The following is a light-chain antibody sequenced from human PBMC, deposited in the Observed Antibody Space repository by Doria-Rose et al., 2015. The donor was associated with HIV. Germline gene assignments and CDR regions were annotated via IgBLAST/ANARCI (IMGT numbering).Light chain of an antibody. CDR3: HQYGTSWT. CDR2: DGS. CDR1: QSFSSTY. Sequence: TQSPGTLSLSPGERATLSCRASQSFSSTYLAWYHQKLGQAPSLLIYDGSTRATGIPDRLSASGSGTDFTLTINRLEPEDFALYYCHQYGTSWTFGQGTMVEI. V-gene: IGKV3-20*01. J-gene: IGKJ1*01.